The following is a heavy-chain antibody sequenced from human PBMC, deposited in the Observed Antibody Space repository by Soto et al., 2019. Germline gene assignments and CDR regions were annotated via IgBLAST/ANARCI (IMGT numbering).Heavy chain of an antibody. CDR1: GFTFSSYA. V-gene: IGHV3-23*01. J-gene: IGHJ4*02. D-gene: IGHD6-19*01. CDR3: ARRSSGWYFDY. Sequence: GGSLRLXCAASGFTFSSYAMSWVRQAPGKGLEWVSVISGSGGSTYYADSVKGRFTISRDNSKNTLYVQMNSLRAEDTAVYYCARRSSGWYFDYWGQGTLVTVSS. CDR2: ISGSGGST.